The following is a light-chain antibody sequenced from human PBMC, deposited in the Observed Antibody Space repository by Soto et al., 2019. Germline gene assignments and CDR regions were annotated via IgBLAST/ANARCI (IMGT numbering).Light chain of an antibody. J-gene: IGKJ2*01. Sequence: DVPMTQSPSTLSASVADTVTITCRASQNIDYYLAWYQQKPGKAPKLLIYKASSLESGVPSRFSGSGFGTEFTLTISSLQPDDFATYFCQHHNDYLYTFGQGTELEIK. V-gene: IGKV1-5*03. CDR1: QNIDYY. CDR3: QHHNDYLYT. CDR2: KAS.